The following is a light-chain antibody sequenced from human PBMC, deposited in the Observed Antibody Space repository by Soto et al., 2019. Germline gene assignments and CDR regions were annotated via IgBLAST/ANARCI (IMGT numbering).Light chain of an antibody. Sequence: EIVLTQSPGTLSLSPGERATLSCRASQSVSSSYLAWYQQKPGQAPRLLIYGASSRATGIPDRVSGSGSGTDFTLTISRLEPEDFAVYYCQQYGSSPPWTFGQGTKVDI. V-gene: IGKV3-20*01. CDR2: GAS. CDR1: QSVSSSY. CDR3: QQYGSSPPWT. J-gene: IGKJ1*01.